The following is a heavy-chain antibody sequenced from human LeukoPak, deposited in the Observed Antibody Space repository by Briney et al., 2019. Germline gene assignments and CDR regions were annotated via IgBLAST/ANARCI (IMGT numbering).Heavy chain of an antibody. J-gene: IGHJ4*02. D-gene: IGHD2-2*01. Sequence: GGSLRLSCAASGFTFSSYAMSWVRQAPGKGLGWVSAISGSGGSTYYADSVKGRFTISRDNSKNTLYLQMNSLRAEDTAVYYCAKDIGYCSSTSCYFFDYWGQGTLVTVSS. V-gene: IGHV3-23*01. CDR2: ISGSGGST. CDR1: GFTFSSYA. CDR3: AKDIGYCSSTSCYFFDY.